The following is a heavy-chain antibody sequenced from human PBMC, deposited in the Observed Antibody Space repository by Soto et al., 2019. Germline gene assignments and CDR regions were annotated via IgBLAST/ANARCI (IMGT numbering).Heavy chain of an antibody. CDR3: ARGGSYDFWSGYAYGIQNLDY. Sequence: PGGSLRLSCAASGFTFSDYWMTWVRQAPGKGLEWVANIKQDGSENYYVDSVKGRFTISRDNAKNSLYLQMNSLRVEDTAVYYCARGGSYDFWSGYAYGIQNLDYWGQGALVTVSS. CDR1: GFTFSDYW. CDR2: IKQDGSEN. V-gene: IGHV3-7*01. J-gene: IGHJ4*02. D-gene: IGHD3-3*01.